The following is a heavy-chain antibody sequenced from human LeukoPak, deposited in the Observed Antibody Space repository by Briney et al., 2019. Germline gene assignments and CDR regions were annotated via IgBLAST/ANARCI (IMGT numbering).Heavy chain of an antibody. CDR3: ARERVVSDYNWFDP. Sequence: PSETLSLTCAVHGASFAGYSWSWIRQSPGKGLEWIGEVNRVGYTIYNPSLKSRVNISIDTPTTQFSLRLSSVTVADTAVYFCARERVVSDYNWFDPWGQGTLVTVSS. D-gene: IGHD6-25*01. J-gene: IGHJ5*02. CDR1: GASFAGYS. CDR2: VNRVGYT. V-gene: IGHV4-34*01.